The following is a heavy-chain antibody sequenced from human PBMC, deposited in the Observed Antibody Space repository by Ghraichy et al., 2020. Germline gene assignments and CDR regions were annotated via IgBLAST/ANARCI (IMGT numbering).Heavy chain of an antibody. V-gene: IGHV3-21*01. J-gene: IGHJ6*02. D-gene: IGHD3-3*01. CDR1: GFTFSSYS. Sequence: GGSLRLSCAASGFTFSSYSMNWVRQAPGKGLEWVSSISSSSSYIYYADSVKGRFTISRDNAKNSLYLQMNSLRAEDTAVYYCARVLDPDPTYYDFWSGYYSKFYYYYYGMDVWGQGTTVTVSS. CDR3: ARVLDPDPTYYDFWSGYYSKFYYYYYGMDV. CDR2: ISSSSSYI.